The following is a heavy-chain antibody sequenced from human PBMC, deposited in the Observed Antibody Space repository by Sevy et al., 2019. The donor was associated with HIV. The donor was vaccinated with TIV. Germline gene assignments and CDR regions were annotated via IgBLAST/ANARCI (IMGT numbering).Heavy chain of an antibody. J-gene: IGHJ5*02. D-gene: IGHD2-8*02. CDR1: GFTFSSNS. CDR2: ISRSSTYI. V-gene: IGHV3-21*01. Sequence: GGSLRLSCVASGFTFSSNSMNWVRQAPGKGLEWVSSISRSSTYIYYGDSVKGRFTISRDNAKNSLYLQMNSLRAENTAVYYCVRETGTGLAWGQGTLVTVSS. CDR3: VRETGTGLA.